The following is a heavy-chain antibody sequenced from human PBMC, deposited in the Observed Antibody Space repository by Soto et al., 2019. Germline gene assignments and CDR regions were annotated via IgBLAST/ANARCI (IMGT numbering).Heavy chain of an antibody. D-gene: IGHD6-6*01. V-gene: IGHV4-34*01. J-gene: IGHJ4*02. Sequence: PSETLSLTCAVYSGSFSGYHWSWVRQPPGKGLEWIGEINHSGRTNYNPSLKSRVTISADTSKNQFSLELSSVTAADTAVYYCARGQSIAAGIHYFDWWGRGTLVTVSS. CDR2: INHSGRT. CDR3: ARGQSIAAGIHYFDW. CDR1: SGSFSGYH.